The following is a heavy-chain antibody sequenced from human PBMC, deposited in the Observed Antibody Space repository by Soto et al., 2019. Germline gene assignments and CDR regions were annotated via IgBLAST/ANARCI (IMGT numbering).Heavy chain of an antibody. CDR1: GGSISSYY. CDR3: AIVVGATHANWFDP. CDR2: IYYSGST. Sequence: SETLSLTCTVSGGSISSYYWSWIRQPPGKGLEWIGYIYYSGSTNYNPSLKSRVTISVDTSKNQFSLKLSSVTAADTAVYYCAIVVGATHANWFDPWGQGTLVTVSS. J-gene: IGHJ5*02. D-gene: IGHD1-26*01. V-gene: IGHV4-59*12.